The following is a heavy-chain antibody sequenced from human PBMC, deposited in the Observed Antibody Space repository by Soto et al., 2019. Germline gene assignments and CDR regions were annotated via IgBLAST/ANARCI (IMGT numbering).Heavy chain of an antibody. CDR3: AEYSSSAYYFDY. D-gene: IGHD6-6*01. CDR2: IIPIFGTA. Sequence: SVKVSCKASGGTFSSYAISWVRQAPGQGLEWMGGIIPIFGTANYAQRFQGRVTITADKSTSTAYMELSSLRSEDTAVYYCAEYSSSAYYFDYWGQGTLVTVSS. J-gene: IGHJ4*02. CDR1: GGTFSSYA. V-gene: IGHV1-69*06.